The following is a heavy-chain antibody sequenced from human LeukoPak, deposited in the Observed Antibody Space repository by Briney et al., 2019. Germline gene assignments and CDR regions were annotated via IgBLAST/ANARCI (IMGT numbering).Heavy chain of an antibody. Sequence: PGGSLRLSCAASGFTVSTYTMNWVRQAPGKGLEWVSSISSSSNNVNYADSVKGRFTISRDNAMNSVHLQMNSLRVEDTAVYYCVRGYQRPDYWGQGTLITVSS. J-gene: IGHJ4*02. V-gene: IGHV3-21*01. CDR3: VRGYQRPDY. CDR2: ISSSSNNV. CDR1: GFTVSTYT. D-gene: IGHD2-2*01.